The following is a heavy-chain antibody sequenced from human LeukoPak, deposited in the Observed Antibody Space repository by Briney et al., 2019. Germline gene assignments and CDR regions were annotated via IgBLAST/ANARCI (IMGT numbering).Heavy chain of an antibody. V-gene: IGHV4-61*02. CDR1: GGSISSGSYY. CDR2: IYTSGST. D-gene: IGHD3-10*01. CDR3: ARERSPILWLDRFDP. Sequence: SQTLSLTCTVSGGSISSGSYYWSWIRQPAGKGLEWIGRIYTSGSTNYNPSLKSRVTISVDTSKNQFSLKLSSVTAADTAVYYCARERSPILWLDRFDPWGQGTLVTVSS. J-gene: IGHJ5*02.